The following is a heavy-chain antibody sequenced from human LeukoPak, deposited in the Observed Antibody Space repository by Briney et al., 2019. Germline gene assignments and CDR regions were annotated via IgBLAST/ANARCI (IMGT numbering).Heavy chain of an antibody. CDR3: ARDRYSELGGSYMNY. V-gene: IGHV1-69*13. CDR1: GGTFSSYA. J-gene: IGHJ4*02. D-gene: IGHD1-26*01. Sequence: SVKVPCKASGGTFSSYAISWVRQAPGQGLEWMGGIIPIFGTANYAQKFQGRVTITADESTSTAYMELSSLRSEDTAVYYCARDRYSELGGSYMNYWGQGTLVTVSS. CDR2: IIPIFGTA.